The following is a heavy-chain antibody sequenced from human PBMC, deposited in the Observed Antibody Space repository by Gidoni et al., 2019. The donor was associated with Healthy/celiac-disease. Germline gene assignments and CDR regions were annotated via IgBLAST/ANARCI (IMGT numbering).Heavy chain of an antibody. Sequence: EVQLLESGGGLVQPGGSLRLSCAASGFTFSSYAMSWVRQAPGKGLEWVSAISGSGGSTYYADSVKGRFTISRDNSKNTLYLQMNSLRAEDTAVYYCAKDELQQYDFWSGYFDYWGQGTLVTVSS. D-gene: IGHD3-3*01. CDR1: GFTFSSYA. J-gene: IGHJ4*02. V-gene: IGHV3-23*01. CDR3: AKDELQQYDFWSGYFDY. CDR2: ISGSGGST.